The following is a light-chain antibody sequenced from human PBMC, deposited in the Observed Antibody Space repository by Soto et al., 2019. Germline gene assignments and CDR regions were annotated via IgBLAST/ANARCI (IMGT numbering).Light chain of an antibody. CDR2: EVS. V-gene: IGLV2-14*01. CDR3: SSFTTTNTWV. CDR1: RSDVGGYNS. Sequence: QSALTQPASVSGSPGQSITISCTGTRSDVGGYNSVCWHQQHPGKAPKLIIYEVSHRPSGISDRFSASKSGNTASLPISGLQADDEDDYYCSSFTTTNTWVFGGGTKLTVL. J-gene: IGLJ3*02.